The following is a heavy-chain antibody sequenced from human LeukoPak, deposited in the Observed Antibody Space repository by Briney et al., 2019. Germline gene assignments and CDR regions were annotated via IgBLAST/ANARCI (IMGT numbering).Heavy chain of an antibody. CDR2: INHSGST. D-gene: IGHD2-15*01. CDR1: GGSFSGYY. Sequence: PSETLSLTCAVYGGSFSGYYWSWIRQPPGKGLEWIGEINHSGSTNYNPSLKSRVTISVDTSKNQFSLKLSSVTAADTAVYYCARLGNCSGGSCYRYFDYWGQGTLVTVSS. CDR3: ARLGNCSGGSCYRYFDY. J-gene: IGHJ4*02. V-gene: IGHV4-34*01.